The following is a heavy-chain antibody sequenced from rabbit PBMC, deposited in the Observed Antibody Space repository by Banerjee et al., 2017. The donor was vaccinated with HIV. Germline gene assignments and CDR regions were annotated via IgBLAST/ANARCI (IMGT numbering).Heavy chain of an antibody. CDR1: GFSFSFNYY. J-gene: IGHJ4*01. CDR2: IHTGGSGST. Sequence: QEQLVESGGGLVQPEGSLTLTCTASGFSFSFNYYMCWVRQAPGKGLEWIACIHTGGSGSTYYASWAKGRFTISKTSSTTVTLEMTSLSAADTATYFCARWAYAGDSGYDYDSFNLWGPGTLVTVS. V-gene: IGHV1S45*01. CDR3: ARWAYAGDSGYDYDSFNL. D-gene: IGHD6-1*01.